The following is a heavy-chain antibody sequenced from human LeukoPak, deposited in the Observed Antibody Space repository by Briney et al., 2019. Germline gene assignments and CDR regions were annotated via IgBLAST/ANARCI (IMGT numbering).Heavy chain of an antibody. D-gene: IGHD5-24*01. CDR1: GGSISSYY. J-gene: IGHJ4*02. CDR2: IYTSGST. Sequence: PSETLSLTCTVSGGSISSYYWSWMRQPAGKGLEWIGRIYTSGSTNYNPSLKSRVTISVDKSKNQFSLKLSSVTAADTAVYYCARCPYKMATIWESDCYYFDYWGQGTLVTVSS. CDR3: ARCPYKMATIWESDCYYFDY. V-gene: IGHV4-4*07.